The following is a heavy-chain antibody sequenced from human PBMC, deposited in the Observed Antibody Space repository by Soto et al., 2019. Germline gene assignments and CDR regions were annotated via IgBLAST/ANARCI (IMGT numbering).Heavy chain of an antibody. V-gene: IGHV3-23*01. J-gene: IGHJ4*02. CDR3: AKFGMATTKRSPPYYIDY. CDR1: GFTFSSYA. D-gene: IGHD1-1*01. Sequence: LRLSCAASGFTFSSYAMIWVRQAPGEGLEWVSSISGSGGGTYYADSVKGRFTFSRDNSKNTLYLQMNSLRAEDTAVYYCAKFGMATTKRSPPYYIDYWGQGALVTVSS. CDR2: ISGSGGGT.